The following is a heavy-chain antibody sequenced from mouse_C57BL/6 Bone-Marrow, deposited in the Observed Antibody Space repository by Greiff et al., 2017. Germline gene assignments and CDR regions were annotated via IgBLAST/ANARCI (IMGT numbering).Heavy chain of an antibody. J-gene: IGHJ1*03. V-gene: IGHV5-4*01. Sequence: EVQRVESGGGLVKPGGSLKLSCAASGFTFSSYAMSWVRQTPEKRLEWVATISDGGSYTYYPDNVKGRFTISRDNAKNNLYLQMSHLKSEDTAMYYCARESQIYDGYYWYFDVWGTGTTVTVSS. CDR3: ARESQIYDGYYWYFDV. D-gene: IGHD2-3*01. CDR2: ISDGGSYT. CDR1: GFTFSSYA.